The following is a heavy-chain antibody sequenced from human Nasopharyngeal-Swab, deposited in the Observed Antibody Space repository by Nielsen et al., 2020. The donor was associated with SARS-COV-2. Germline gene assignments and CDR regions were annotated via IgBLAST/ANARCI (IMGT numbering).Heavy chain of an antibody. CDR2: ICSGGTT. Sequence: WIRQPPGKGRGGIGSICSGGTTYYNASLKSRVTISVDTSKSKFSLKLPSVTAADTAMYYCARQRNHVFDIWGQGTMVTVSS. J-gene: IGHJ3*02. V-gene: IGHV4-39*01. CDR3: ARQRNHVFDI.